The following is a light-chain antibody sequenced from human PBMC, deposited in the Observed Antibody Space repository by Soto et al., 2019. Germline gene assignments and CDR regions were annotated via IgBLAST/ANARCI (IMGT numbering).Light chain of an antibody. CDR3: QQYGNLPPPT. V-gene: IGKV1-33*01. J-gene: IGKJ2*01. Sequence: IQMTQSPSSLSASVGDRVTITCQASQDISNYLNWYQQKPGKAPKLLVYDASNLETGVPSRFSASGSGTDFTFPISSLQPEDIAIYYCQQYGNLPPPTFGQGTKLEI. CDR2: DAS. CDR1: QDISNY.